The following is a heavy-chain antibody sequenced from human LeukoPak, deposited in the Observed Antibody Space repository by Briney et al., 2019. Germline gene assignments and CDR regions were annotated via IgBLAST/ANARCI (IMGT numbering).Heavy chain of an antibody. J-gene: IGHJ3*02. CDR3: ARDGATWGAFDI. CDR1: GGSISSGGYY. D-gene: IGHD1-26*01. CDR2: IYHSGST. Sequence: SETLSLTCTVSGGSISSGGYYWSWIRHPPGKGLEWIGYIYHSGSTYYNPSLKSRVTISVDRSKNQFSLKLSSVTAADTAVYYCARDGATWGAFDIWGQGTMVTVSS. V-gene: IGHV4-30-2*01.